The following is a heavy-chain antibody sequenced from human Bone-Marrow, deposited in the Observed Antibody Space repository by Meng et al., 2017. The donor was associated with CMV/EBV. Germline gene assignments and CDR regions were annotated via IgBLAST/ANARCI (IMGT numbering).Heavy chain of an antibody. CDR1: GYSFTNYG. Sequence: KVSCKASGYSFTNYGIGWVRQIRGKRLEWMGSIDAGDSETQYSPSFQGQVTITADKSISTAYLEWGSLKASDTAMYYCARHYNGVGFLEWFFDYWGQGTLVTVSS. V-gene: IGHV5-51*01. J-gene: IGHJ4*02. D-gene: IGHD3-3*01. CDR3: ARHYNGVGFLEWFFDY. CDR2: IDAGDSET.